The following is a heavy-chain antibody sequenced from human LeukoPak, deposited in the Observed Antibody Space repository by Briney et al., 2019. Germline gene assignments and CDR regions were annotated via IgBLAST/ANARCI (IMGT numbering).Heavy chain of an antibody. CDR2: ISGSGGST. Sequence: GGSLRLSCAASGFTFSSYAMSWVRQAPGKGLEWVSAISGSGGSTYYADSVKGRFTISRDNSKNTLFLQMNSLRAEDTAAYYCARGDYGSGSPYYYYYMDVWGKGTTVTISS. CDR3: ARGDYGSGSPYYYYYMDV. V-gene: IGHV3-23*01. D-gene: IGHD3-10*01. J-gene: IGHJ6*03. CDR1: GFTFSSYA.